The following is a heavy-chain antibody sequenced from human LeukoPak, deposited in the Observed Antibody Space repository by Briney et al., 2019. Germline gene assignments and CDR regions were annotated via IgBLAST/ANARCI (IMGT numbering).Heavy chain of an antibody. V-gene: IGHV4-34*01. CDR1: GGSFSGYY. D-gene: IGHD6-6*01. Sequence: SETLSLTCAVYGGSFSGYYWSWVRQSPGKGLEWIGEINQSGSTNYNPSLKSRVTMSVDTSKNQFSLKLSSVTAADTAMYYCARDNEVAARSFDYWGQGTLVTVSS. J-gene: IGHJ4*02. CDR3: ARDNEVAARSFDY. CDR2: INQSGST.